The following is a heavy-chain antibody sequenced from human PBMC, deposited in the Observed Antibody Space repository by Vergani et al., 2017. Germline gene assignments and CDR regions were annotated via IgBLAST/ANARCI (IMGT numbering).Heavy chain of an antibody. D-gene: IGHD6-13*01. Sequence: QVQLVQSGAEVKKPGSSVKVSCKASGGTFSSYAISWVRQAPGQGLEWMGGIIPIFGTANYAQKFQGRVTITADESTSTAYIELRSLRSEDTAVQYCAAGREQQLAAGRFDYWGQGTLVTVSS. CDR3: AAGREQQLAAGRFDY. V-gene: IGHV1-69*01. J-gene: IGHJ4*02. CDR2: IIPIFGTA. CDR1: GGTFSSYA.